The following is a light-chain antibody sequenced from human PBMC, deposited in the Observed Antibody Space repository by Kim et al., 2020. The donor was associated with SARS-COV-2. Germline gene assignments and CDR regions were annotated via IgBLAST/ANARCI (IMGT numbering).Light chain of an antibody. CDR1: SGHSSYA. V-gene: IGLV4-69*01. CDR2: LNSDGSH. J-gene: IGLJ3*02. CDR3: QTWGTGKGV. Sequence: ASVKLTCTLRSGHSSYAIAWHQQQPEKGPRYLMKLNSDGSHSKGDGIPDRFSGSSSGAERYLTISSLQSEDEADYYCQTWGTGKGVFGGGTQLTVL.